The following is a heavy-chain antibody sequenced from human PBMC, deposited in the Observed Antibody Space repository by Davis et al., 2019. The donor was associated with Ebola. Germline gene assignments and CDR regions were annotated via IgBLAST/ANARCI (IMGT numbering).Heavy chain of an antibody. D-gene: IGHD3-22*01. V-gene: IGHV3-11*04. CDR2: ISSSGSTI. CDR3: ARDDVSYYDSSGYFY. CDR1: GFTFSDYY. Sequence: PGGSLRLSCAASGFTFSDYYMSWIRQAPGKGLEWVSYISSSGSTIYYADSVKGRITISRDNAKNSLYLQMNSLRAEDTAVYYCARDDVSYYDSSGYFYWGQGTLVTVSS. J-gene: IGHJ4*02.